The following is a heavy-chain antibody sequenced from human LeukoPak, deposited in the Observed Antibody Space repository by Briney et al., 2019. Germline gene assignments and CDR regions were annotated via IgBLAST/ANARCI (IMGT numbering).Heavy chain of an antibody. CDR3: ARHRRKVRGVSFWFDP. CDR2: IYYSGST. J-gene: IGHJ5*02. Sequence: SETLSLTCTVSGGSISSSSYYWGWIRQPPGKGLEWIGNIYYSGSTYYNPSLKSRVTISVDTSKNQFSLKLSSVTAADTAVYYCARHRRKVRGVSFWFDPWGQGTLVTVSS. CDR1: GGSISSSSYY. V-gene: IGHV4-39*01. D-gene: IGHD3-10*01.